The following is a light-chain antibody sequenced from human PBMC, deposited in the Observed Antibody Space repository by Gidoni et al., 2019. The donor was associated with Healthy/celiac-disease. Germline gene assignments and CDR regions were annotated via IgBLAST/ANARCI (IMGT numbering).Light chain of an antibody. V-gene: IGLV3-19*01. CDR3: NSRDSSGNHLV. J-gene: IGLJ2*01. Sequence: SSELTQDPAVPEALGQTVRITCQGDSLRSYYASWYQQKPGQAPVLVIYGKNNRPSGIPDRFSGSSSGNTASLTITGAQAEDEADYDCNSRDSSGNHLVFGGGTKLTVL. CDR1: SLRSYY. CDR2: GKN.